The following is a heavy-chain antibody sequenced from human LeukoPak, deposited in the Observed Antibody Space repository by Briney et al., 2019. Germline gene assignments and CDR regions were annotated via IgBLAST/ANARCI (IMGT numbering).Heavy chain of an antibody. V-gene: IGHV3-9*01. CDR3: AKDTQNRVRRIAAAGTVDY. CDR2: ISDDSGSI. CDR1: GVTFMSFS. D-gene: IGHD6-13*01. J-gene: IGHJ4*02. Sequence: PGASLRLSSAPSGVTFMSFSISCVREAPRKGLESVSDISDDSGSIGYADSVKGRFTISRDNAKNSLYLQMNSLRAEDTALYYCAKDTQNRVRRIAAAGTVDYWGQGTLVTVSS.